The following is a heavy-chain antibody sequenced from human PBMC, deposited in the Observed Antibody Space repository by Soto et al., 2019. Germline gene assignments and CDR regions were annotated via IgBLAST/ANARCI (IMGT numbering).Heavy chain of an antibody. V-gene: IGHV4-61*08. CDR2: IYYSGST. J-gene: IGHJ5*02. Sequence: SEALSLTCTVSGGSVSSGDYYWSWIRQPPGKGLEWIGYIYYSGSTNYNPSLKSRVSISLDTSKNQFSLRLTSVTAADTAVYYCARPQVPTYMITWFDTWGQGTLVTVSS. D-gene: IGHD3-16*01. CDR3: ARPQVPTYMITWFDT. CDR1: GGSVSSGDYY.